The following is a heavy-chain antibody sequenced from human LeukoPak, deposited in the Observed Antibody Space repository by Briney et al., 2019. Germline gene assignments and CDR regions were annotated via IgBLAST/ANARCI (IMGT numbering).Heavy chain of an antibody. CDR3: ARPPMVRGVIITGDDVFDI. CDR1: GFTFSGYG. V-gene: IGHV3-33*01. CDR2: IWYDGSNK. Sequence: PGGSLRLSCAASGFTFSGYGMRWVRQAPGKGLEWVAVIWYDGSNKYYAGSVKGRFTISRDNSKNTLYLQMNSLKAEDTAVYYCARPPMVRGVIITGDDVFDIWGQGTMVTVSS. D-gene: IGHD3-10*01. J-gene: IGHJ3*02.